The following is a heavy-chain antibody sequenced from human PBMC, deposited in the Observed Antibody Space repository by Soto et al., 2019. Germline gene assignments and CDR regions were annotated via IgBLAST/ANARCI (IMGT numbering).Heavy chain of an antibody. CDR1: GFTFSSYA. J-gene: IGHJ4*02. CDR2: ISGSSVST. CDR3: AKDSEGYSSGWFDY. Sequence: GGSLRLSCAASGFTFSSYAMNWVRQAPGKGLEWVSGISGSSVSTYYTDSLKGRFTVSRDNSKNTLYLQMNSLRAEDTAIYYCAKDSEGYSSGWFDYWGQGSLVTVSS. D-gene: IGHD6-19*01. V-gene: IGHV3-23*01.